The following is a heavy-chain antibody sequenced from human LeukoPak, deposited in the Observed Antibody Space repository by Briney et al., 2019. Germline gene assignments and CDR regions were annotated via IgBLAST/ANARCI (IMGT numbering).Heavy chain of an antibody. CDR3: ARGKRWQQKHVFDI. D-gene: IGHD5-24*01. CDR2: ISSSSSYI. Sequence: GGSLRLSCAASGFTFSSYSMNWVRQAPGKGLEWVSSISSSSSYIYYADSVKGRFTISRDNAKNSLYLQMNSLRAEDTAVYYWARGKRWQQKHVFDIGGKGKMVTVFS. J-gene: IGHJ3*02. V-gene: IGHV3-21*01. CDR1: GFTFSSYS.